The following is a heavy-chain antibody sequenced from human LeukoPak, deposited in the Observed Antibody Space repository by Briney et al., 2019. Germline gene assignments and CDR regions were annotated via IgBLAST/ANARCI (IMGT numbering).Heavy chain of an antibody. V-gene: IGHV3-30*18. Sequence: GGSLRLSCAASGSTFSSYGMHWVRQAPGKGLEWVAVISYDGSNKYYADSVKGRFTISRDNSKNTLYLQMNSLRAEDTAVYYCAKGPGSWLGYWGQGTLVTVSS. D-gene: IGHD3-10*01. CDR2: ISYDGSNK. CDR1: GSTFSSYG. J-gene: IGHJ4*02. CDR3: AKGPGSWLGY.